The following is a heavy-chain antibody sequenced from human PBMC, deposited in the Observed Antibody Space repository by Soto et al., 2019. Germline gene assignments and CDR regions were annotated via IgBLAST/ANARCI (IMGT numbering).Heavy chain of an antibody. V-gene: IGHV4-39*01. J-gene: IGHJ5*02. CDR3: ARHYSSGSRNWFDP. CDR1: GGSINSSSYF. D-gene: IGHD6-19*01. Sequence: QLQLQESGPGLVKPSETLSLTCSVSGGSINSSSYFWGWVRQPPGKGLEWIGSIYYSGSTYYNPSLRSRVTMSFDTSKNQFPLKLSSVTAADTAVFYCARHYSSGSRNWFDPWGQGTLVTVSS. CDR2: IYYSGST.